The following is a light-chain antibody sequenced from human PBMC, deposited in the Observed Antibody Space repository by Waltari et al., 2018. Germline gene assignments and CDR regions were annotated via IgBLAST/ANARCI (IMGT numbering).Light chain of an antibody. CDR3: QQYDKWLRYS. V-gene: IGKV3-15*01. J-gene: IGKJ2*01. CDR2: GAS. Sequence: IVMTQSPATLSVSPGERATLSCRASQSISTNLAWFQEKPGPAPRLLIYGASTRPTGVPARVSGSGSGTYFTLVISSLQSEDFAVYYCQQYDKWLRYSFGQGTKLEIK. CDR1: QSISTN.